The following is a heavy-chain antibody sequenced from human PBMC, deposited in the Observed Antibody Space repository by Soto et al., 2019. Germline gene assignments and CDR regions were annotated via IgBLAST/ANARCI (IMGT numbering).Heavy chain of an antibody. V-gene: IGHV1-18*01. Sequence: ASVKVSCKASSYTFTRSGISWVRQAPGQGPEWMGWISSYNGDTNYADSVKGRFTISRDNSKNTLYLQMNSLRAEDTAVYYCARDLGPSNSSGWYWDLYYYYGMDVWGQGTTVTVSS. J-gene: IGHJ6*02. CDR1: SYTFTRSG. CDR3: ARDLGPSNSSGWYWDLYYYYGMDV. CDR2: ISSYNGDT. D-gene: IGHD6-19*01.